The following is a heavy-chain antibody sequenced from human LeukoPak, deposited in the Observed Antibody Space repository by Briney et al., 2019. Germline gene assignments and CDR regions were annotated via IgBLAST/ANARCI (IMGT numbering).Heavy chain of an antibody. J-gene: IGHJ3*02. CDR3: APGGYIGYGHAFDI. D-gene: IGHD5-12*01. CDR2: IYTSGST. V-gene: IGHV4-4*07. CDR1: GGSISSYY. Sequence: SETLSLTCTVSGGSISSYYWSWVRQPAGKGLEWIGRIYTSGSTKYNPSLKSRVTISVDTSKNHLSLILSSVTAADTAVYYCAPGGYIGYGHAFDIWGQGTMVTVSS.